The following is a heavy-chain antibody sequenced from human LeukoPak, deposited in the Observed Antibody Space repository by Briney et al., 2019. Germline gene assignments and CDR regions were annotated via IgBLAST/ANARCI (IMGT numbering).Heavy chain of an antibody. CDR1: GYSFTSYW. Sequence: GESLKISCKGSGYSFTSYWIGWVRQMPGKGLAWMGIIYPGDSDTRYSPSFQGQVTISADKSIGTAYLQWSSLKASDTAMYYCARRRYYDSSGYYAFDIWGQGTMVTVSS. J-gene: IGHJ3*02. CDR3: ARRRYYDSSGYYAFDI. D-gene: IGHD3-22*01. CDR2: IYPGDSDT. V-gene: IGHV5-51*01.